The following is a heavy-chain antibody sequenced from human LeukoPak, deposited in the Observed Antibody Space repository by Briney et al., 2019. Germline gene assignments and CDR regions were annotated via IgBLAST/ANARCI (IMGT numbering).Heavy chain of an antibody. J-gene: IGHJ4*02. V-gene: IGHV3-7*01. CDR1: GFTFSSYA. D-gene: IGHD5-18*01. Sequence: PGGSLRLSCAAPGFTFSSYAMTWVRQAPGKGLEWVANIKKDGSEKYYVDAVKGRFTISRDNAKTSLYLQMNSLRAEDTAVYYCARDLSGIAGYTYGRGIDYWGQGTLVTVSS. CDR3: ARDLSGIAGYTYGRGIDY. CDR2: IKKDGSEK.